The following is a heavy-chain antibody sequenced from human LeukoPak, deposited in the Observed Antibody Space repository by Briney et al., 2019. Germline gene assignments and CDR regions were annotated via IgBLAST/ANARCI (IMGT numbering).Heavy chain of an antibody. CDR1: GGSLSGYY. J-gene: IGHJ4*02. V-gene: IGHV4-34*01. CDR3: ARGGRHYGSGSYYSGY. D-gene: IGHD3-10*01. Sequence: SETLSLTCAVYGGSLSGYYWSWIRQPPGKGLEWIGEINHSGSTNYNPSLKSRVTISVDTSKNQFSLKLSSVTAADTAVYYCARGGRHYGSGSYYSGYWGQGTLVTVSS. CDR2: INHSGST.